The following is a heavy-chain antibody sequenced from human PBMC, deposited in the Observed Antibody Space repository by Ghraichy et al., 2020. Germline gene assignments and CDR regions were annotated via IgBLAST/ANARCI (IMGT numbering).Heavy chain of an antibody. CDR1: GFTVSTNY. Sequence: GESLNISCAASGFTVSTNYMSWVRQAPGKGLEWVSVIYSGGSTYYADSVKGRFTISRDNSKNTLYLQMNSLRAEDTAVYYCAKTRGGSSWYGDYWGQGTLVTVSS. V-gene: IGHV3-53*01. J-gene: IGHJ4*02. CDR3: AKTRGGSSWYGDY. CDR2: IYSGGST. D-gene: IGHD6-13*01.